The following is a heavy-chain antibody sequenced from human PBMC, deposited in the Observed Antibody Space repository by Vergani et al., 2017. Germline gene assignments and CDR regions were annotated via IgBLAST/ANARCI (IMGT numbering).Heavy chain of an antibody. CDR1: GGSISSSNW. Sequence: QVQLQESGPGLVKPSGTLSLTCAISGGSISSSNWWSWVRQPSGKGLEWIGEIYHSGSTNYKPSLKSRVIISVDKSKNQFSLKLSSVTAADTAVYYCARGGSGDGYIFDYWGQGTLVTVSS. J-gene: IGHJ4*02. CDR3: ARGGSGDGYIFDY. CDR2: IYHSGST. D-gene: IGHD5-24*01. V-gene: IGHV4-4*02.